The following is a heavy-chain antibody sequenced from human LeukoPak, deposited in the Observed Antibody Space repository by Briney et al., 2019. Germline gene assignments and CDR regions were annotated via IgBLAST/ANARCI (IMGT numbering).Heavy chain of an antibody. CDR3: ATARDGDYWYFDL. CDR2: INHSGAT. CDR1: GESFSGYY. D-gene: IGHD2-21*01. J-gene: IGHJ2*01. V-gene: IGHV4-34*01. Sequence: SETLSLTCAVYGESFSGYYWSWIRQPPGKGLEWIGEINHSGATNYNPSLKSRVTISVDTSKSQFSLKLSSVTAADTGVYYCATARDGDYWYFDLRGRGTLVTVSS.